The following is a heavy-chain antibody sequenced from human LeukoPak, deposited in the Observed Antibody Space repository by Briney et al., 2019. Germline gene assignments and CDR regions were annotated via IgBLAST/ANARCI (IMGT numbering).Heavy chain of an antibody. V-gene: IGHV4-59*08. D-gene: IGHD3-22*01. CDR2: IYYSGST. Sequence: SETLSLTCTVSGGSISSYYWSWIRQPPGKGLEWIGYIYYSGSTNYNPSLKSRVTISVDTSKNQFSLKLSSVTAADTAVYYCARQYSSGYAAVWDWGQGTLVTVSS. CDR3: ARQYSSGYAAVWD. J-gene: IGHJ1*01. CDR1: GGSISSYY.